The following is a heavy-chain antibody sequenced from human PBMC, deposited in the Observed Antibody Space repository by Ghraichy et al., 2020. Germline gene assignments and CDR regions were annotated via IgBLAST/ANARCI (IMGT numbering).Heavy chain of an antibody. J-gene: IGHJ4*02. D-gene: IGHD4-23*01. CDR1: GFTFSHYG. CDR3: MPVVTDLFDY. V-gene: IGHV3-64D*08. CDR2: ITGSGDTT. Sequence: GGSLRLSCLVSGFTFSHYGMHWVRQAPGKGLEYVSAITGSGDTTYHADSVKGRFTVSRDNSRNTLFLQMSSLITDDTGVYYCMPVVTDLFDYRGQGTLVIVSS.